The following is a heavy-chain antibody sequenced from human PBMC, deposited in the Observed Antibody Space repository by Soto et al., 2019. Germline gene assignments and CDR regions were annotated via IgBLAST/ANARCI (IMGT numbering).Heavy chain of an antibody. Sequence: SETLSLTSNVSGGSISRYYWSWIRQPPGKGLEWIVYIYYSGSTNHNPSLKSRVTTAVDTSKNQFSLKLSYVTAADTAGYYCGRGACESSGYCSDDYGGQGTLVTVAS. CDR3: GRGACESSGYCSDDY. V-gene: IGHV4-59*01. CDR1: GGSISRYY. J-gene: IGHJ4*02. CDR2: IYYSGST. D-gene: IGHD3-22*01.